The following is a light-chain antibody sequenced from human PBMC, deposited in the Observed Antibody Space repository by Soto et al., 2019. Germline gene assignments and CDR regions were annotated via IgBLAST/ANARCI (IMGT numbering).Light chain of an antibody. Sequence: DIPMTHSPSTLSASVGDRVTITCRASQSINDWLAWYQQKPGKAPKLLIYDASSLESGVPSRFSGSGSGTEFTLTISSLQPDDFATYYCQQYNSYPWTFGQGTKVEIK. V-gene: IGKV1-5*01. J-gene: IGKJ1*01. CDR1: QSINDW. CDR2: DAS. CDR3: QQYNSYPWT.